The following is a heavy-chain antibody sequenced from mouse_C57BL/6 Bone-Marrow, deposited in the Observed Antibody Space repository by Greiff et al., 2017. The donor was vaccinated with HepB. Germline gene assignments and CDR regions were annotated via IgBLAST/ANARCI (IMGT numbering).Heavy chain of an antibody. Sequence: VQGVESGAELARPGASVKLSCKASGYTFTSYGISWVKQRTGQGLEWIGEIYPRSGNTYYNEKFKGKATLTADKSSSTAYMELRSLTSEDSAVYFCARKAVLRPLMDYWGQGTSVTVSS. CDR1: GYTFTSYG. CDR3: ARKAVLRPLMDY. D-gene: IGHD1-2*01. J-gene: IGHJ4*01. CDR2: IYPRSGNT. V-gene: IGHV1-81*01.